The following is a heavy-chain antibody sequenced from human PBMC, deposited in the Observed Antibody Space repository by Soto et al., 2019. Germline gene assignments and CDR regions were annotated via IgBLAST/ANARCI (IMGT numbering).Heavy chain of an antibody. J-gene: IGHJ6*02. Sequence: ASVKVSCKASGYTFTSYAMHWVRQAPGQRLEWMGWINAGNGNTKYSQKFQGRVTITRDTSASTAYMELSSLRSEDTAVYYCARSSSGWRAYYYYGMYVWGQGTTVTVSS. CDR2: INAGNGNT. V-gene: IGHV1-3*01. CDR1: GYTFTSYA. D-gene: IGHD6-19*01. CDR3: ARSSSGWRAYYYYGMYV.